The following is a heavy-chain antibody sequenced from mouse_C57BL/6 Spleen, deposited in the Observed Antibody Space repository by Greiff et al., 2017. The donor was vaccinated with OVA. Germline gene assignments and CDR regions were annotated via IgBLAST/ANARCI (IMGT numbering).Heavy chain of an antibody. CDR3: TRDKGSSGFDY. D-gene: IGHD6-1*01. V-gene: IGHV5-9-1*02. CDR2: ISSGGDYI. J-gene: IGHJ2*01. Sequence: EVMLVESGEGLVKPGGSLKLSCAASGFTFSSYAMSWVRQTPEKRLEWVAYISSGGDYIYYADTVKGRFTISRDNARNTLYLQMSSLKSEDTAMYYCTRDKGSSGFDYWGQGTTLTVSS. CDR1: GFTFSSYA.